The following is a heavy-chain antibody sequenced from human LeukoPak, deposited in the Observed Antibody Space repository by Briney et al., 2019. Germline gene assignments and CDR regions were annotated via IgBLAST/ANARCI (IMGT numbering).Heavy chain of an antibody. CDR1: GFTFSNYG. V-gene: IGHV3-48*01. CDR2: ISASRSSI. CDR3: ARVHPIRYCSGGSCYSGIRYFDY. Sequence: GGSLRLSCVVSGFTFSNYGMNWVRQAPGKGLEWVSYISASRSSISYADSVKGRFTISRDNAMNSLYLQLNSLRPEDTAVYYCARVHPIRYCSGGSCYSGIRYFDYWGQGTLVTVSS. J-gene: IGHJ4*02. D-gene: IGHD2-15*01.